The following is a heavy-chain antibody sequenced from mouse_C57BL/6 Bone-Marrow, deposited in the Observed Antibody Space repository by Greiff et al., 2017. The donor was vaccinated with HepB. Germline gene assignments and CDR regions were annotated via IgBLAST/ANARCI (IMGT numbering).Heavy chain of an antibody. CDR2: IDPNSGGT. Sequence: QVQLQQPGAELVKPGASVKLSCKASGYTFTSYWMHWVKQRPGRGLEWIGRIDPNSGGTKYNEKLKSKATLTVDKPSSTAYMQLSSLTSEDSAVYYCARRGYGSSYGWYFDVWGTGTTVTVSS. J-gene: IGHJ1*03. CDR3: ARRGYGSSYGWYFDV. D-gene: IGHD1-1*01. V-gene: IGHV1-72*01. CDR1: GYTFTSYW.